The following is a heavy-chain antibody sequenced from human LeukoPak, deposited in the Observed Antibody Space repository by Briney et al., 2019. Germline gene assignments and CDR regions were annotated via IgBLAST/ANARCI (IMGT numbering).Heavy chain of an antibody. V-gene: IGHV4-39*01. Sequence: SETLSLTCTVAGGSISSSTYNWGWIRQPPGKGLEWIGSVYYTGITYYNPSVESRVTISVDTSKNHFSLELNSVTAADTGVYFCARQVRSPVVMFMDVWGKGTTVIFSS. J-gene: IGHJ6*03. CDR2: VYYTGIT. D-gene: IGHD3-22*01. CDR3: ARQVRSPVVMFMDV. CDR1: GGSISSSTYN.